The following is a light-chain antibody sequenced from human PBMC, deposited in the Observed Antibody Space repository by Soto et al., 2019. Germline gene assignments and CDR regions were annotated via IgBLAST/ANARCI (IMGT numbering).Light chain of an antibody. J-gene: IGLJ2*01. Sequence: QSALTQPPSASGTPGQRVTISCSGSSSNIGVNYVYWYQQFPGTAPKLLIYKNSQRPSGVPDRFSGSKSGTSASLAISGLRSEDEALYYCAAWDDGLSGMIFGGGTQLTVL. CDR2: KNS. CDR1: SSNIGVNY. CDR3: AAWDDGLSGMI. V-gene: IGLV1-47*01.